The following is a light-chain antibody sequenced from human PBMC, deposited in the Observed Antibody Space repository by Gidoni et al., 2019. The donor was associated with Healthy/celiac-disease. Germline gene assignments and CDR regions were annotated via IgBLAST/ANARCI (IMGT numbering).Light chain of an antibody. Sequence: EIVLTQSPATLSLSPGERATLSCRASQSVSSYLAWYQQKPGQAPRLLIYDASNRATGIPAMFSGSGCGTDFTLTISSLEPEDFAVYYCQQRSNWLTFGGGTKVEIK. J-gene: IGKJ4*01. CDR3: QQRSNWLT. V-gene: IGKV3-11*01. CDR1: QSVSSY. CDR2: DAS.